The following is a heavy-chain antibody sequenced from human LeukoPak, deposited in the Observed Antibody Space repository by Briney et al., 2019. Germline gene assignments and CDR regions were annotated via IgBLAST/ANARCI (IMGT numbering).Heavy chain of an antibody. CDR3: ARGRRTYYDPTDNWFDP. V-gene: IGHV4-59*01. D-gene: IGHD3-3*01. Sequence: SETLSLTCTVSGGSISSYYWSWIRQPPGKGLEWIGYIYYSGSTNYNPSLKSRVTISVDTSKNQFSLKLSSVTAADTAVYYCARGRRTYYDPTDNWFDPWGQGTLVTVSS. J-gene: IGHJ5*02. CDR2: IYYSGST. CDR1: GGSISSYY.